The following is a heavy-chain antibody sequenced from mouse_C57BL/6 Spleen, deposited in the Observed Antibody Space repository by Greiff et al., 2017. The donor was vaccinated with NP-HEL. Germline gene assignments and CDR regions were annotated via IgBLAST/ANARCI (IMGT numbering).Heavy chain of an antibody. CDR3: ARGVKGDAMDY. J-gene: IGHJ4*01. D-gene: IGHD1-3*01. Sequence: VQLQQPGAELVKPGASVKMSCKASGYTFTSSWITWVKQRPGQGLEWIGDIYPGSGSTNYNEKFKSKATMTVDTSASTAYMQLSSLTSEDSSVYYCARGVKGDAMDYWGQGTSVTVSS. V-gene: IGHV1-55*01. CDR1: GYTFTSSW. CDR2: IYPGSGST.